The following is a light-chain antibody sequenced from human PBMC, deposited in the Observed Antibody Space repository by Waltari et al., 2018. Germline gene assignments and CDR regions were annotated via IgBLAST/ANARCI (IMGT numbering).Light chain of an antibody. CDR3: AAWDDRLTVVV. CDR1: SSNTGSNY. Sequence: QSVLTQPPSASGPPGQRVTISCSGSSSNTGSNYVYWYQQLPGTATKLLIYTNSERPSGVPDRFSGSKSGTSASLAISGLRSEDEGDYFCAAWDDRLTVVVFGGGTKLTVL. J-gene: IGLJ2*01. CDR2: TNS. V-gene: IGLV1-47*01.